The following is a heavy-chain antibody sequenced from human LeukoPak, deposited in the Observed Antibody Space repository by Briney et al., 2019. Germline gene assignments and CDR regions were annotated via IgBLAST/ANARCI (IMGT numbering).Heavy chain of an antibody. Sequence: PGGSLRLSCAASGFTFSSYGMHWVRQAPGKGLEWVAVIWYDGSNKYYADPVKGRFTISRDNSKNTLYLQMNSLRAEDTAVYYCARARGAAGNYYYFDYWGQGTLVTVSS. CDR2: IWYDGSNK. CDR3: ARARGAAGNYYYFDY. J-gene: IGHJ4*02. CDR1: GFTFSSYG. D-gene: IGHD6-13*01. V-gene: IGHV3-33*01.